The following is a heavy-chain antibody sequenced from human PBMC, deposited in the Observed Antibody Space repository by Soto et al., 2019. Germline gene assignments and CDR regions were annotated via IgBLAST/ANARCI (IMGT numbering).Heavy chain of an antibody. CDR1: GYSFYNND. D-gene: IGHD1-1*01. CDR2: MKPGSGKT. V-gene: IGHV1-8*01. CDR3: ARMASAGTLNWFDP. Sequence: QVQLVQSGAEVKKTGDSVKVSCKTSGYSFYNNDISWVRQAPGQGLEWMGWMKPGSGKTGYAHKFQGRVTMTRNASISTAYLELNSLRSDDTAVYYCARMASAGTLNWFDPWGQGTLVSVSS. J-gene: IGHJ5*02.